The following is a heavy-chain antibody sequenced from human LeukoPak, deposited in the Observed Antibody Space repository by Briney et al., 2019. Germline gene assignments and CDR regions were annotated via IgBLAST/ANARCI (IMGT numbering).Heavy chain of an antibody. D-gene: IGHD5-12*01. CDR2: ISGDGGST. J-gene: IGHJ3*02. CDR1: GFTFDDYA. V-gene: IGHV3-43*02. CDR3: AKVIVDIVATDAFDI. Sequence: GGSLRLSCAASGFTFDDYAMHWVRQAPGKGLEWVSLISGDGGSTYYADSVKGLFTISRDNSKNSLYLQMNSLRTEDTALYYCAKVIVDIVATDAFDIWGQGTMVTVSS.